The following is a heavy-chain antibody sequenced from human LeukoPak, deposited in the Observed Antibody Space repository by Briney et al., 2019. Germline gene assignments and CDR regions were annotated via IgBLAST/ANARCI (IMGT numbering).Heavy chain of an antibody. V-gene: IGHV3-23*01. J-gene: IGHJ4*02. CDR2: ISGSGGNT. CDR1: GFTFSSYA. CDR3: ATRDSGDYPFFDY. Sequence: GGSLRLSCAASGFTFSSYAMSWVRQAPGKGLEWVSGISGSGGNTYNADSVKGRFTISRDNSKNTLYLQINNLRAEDTAVYYCATRDSGDYPFFDYWGQGTLVIVSS. D-gene: IGHD4-17*01.